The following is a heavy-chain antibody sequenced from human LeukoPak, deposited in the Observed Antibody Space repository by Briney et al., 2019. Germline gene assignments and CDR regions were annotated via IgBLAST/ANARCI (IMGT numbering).Heavy chain of an antibody. D-gene: IGHD3-10*01. V-gene: IGHV1-18*01. CDR3: ARDQTQIWFGEGLWYFDY. J-gene: IGHJ4*02. Sequence: GASVKVSCKASGYTFTTYGISWVRQAPGQGLEWMGWISTYNGNTKYSQKFQGRVTITTDTSTRTAYMELRSLRSDDTAVYFCARDQTQIWFGEGLWYFDYWGQGTLVTVSS. CDR1: GYTFTTYG. CDR2: ISTYNGNT.